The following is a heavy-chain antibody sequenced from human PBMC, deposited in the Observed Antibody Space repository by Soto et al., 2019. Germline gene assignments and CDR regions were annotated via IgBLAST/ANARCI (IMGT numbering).Heavy chain of an antibody. Sequence: SETLSLTCTVSGGSISSSSYYWGWIRQPPGKGLEWIGSIYYSGSTYYNPSLKSRVTISVDTSKNQFSLKLSSVTAADTAVYYCARGRNWFDPWGQGTLVTVTS. CDR3: ARGRNWFDP. J-gene: IGHJ5*02. V-gene: IGHV4-39*01. CDR1: GGSISSSSYY. CDR2: IYYSGST.